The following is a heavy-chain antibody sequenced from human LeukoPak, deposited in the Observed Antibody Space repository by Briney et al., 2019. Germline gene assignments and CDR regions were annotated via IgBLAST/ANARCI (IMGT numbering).Heavy chain of an antibody. J-gene: IGHJ4*02. Sequence: GGSLRLSCAASGFTFSSYAMHWVRQAPGKGLEWVAVISYDGSNKYYADSVKGRFTISRDNSKNTLYLQMNSLRAEDTAVYYCARDTTVAGLFDYWGQGTLVNVSS. V-gene: IGHV3-30*01. CDR1: GFTFSSYA. CDR3: ARDTTVAGLFDY. CDR2: ISYDGSNK. D-gene: IGHD6-19*01.